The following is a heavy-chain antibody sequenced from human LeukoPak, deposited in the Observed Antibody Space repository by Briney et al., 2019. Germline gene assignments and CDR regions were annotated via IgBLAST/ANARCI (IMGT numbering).Heavy chain of an antibody. CDR3: ARLGSGSFNYYYYGMDV. J-gene: IGHJ6*04. Sequence: GSSVKVSLKGSGGTFSSYAISWVRQAPGQGREWMGGIIPIFGTANYAQKFQGRVKITADKSTSTAYMELSSLRSEDTAVYYCARLGSGSFNYYYYGMDVWGKGTTVTVSS. D-gene: IGHD3-10*01. V-gene: IGHV1-69*06. CDR1: GGTFSSYA. CDR2: IIPIFGTA.